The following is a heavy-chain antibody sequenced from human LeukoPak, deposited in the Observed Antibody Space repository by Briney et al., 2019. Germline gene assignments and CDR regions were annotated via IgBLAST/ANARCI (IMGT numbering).Heavy chain of an antibody. D-gene: IGHD3-9*01. CDR2: ISSSSSYI. J-gene: IGHJ4*02. CDR3: ARDQYDILTGYYRSYFDY. V-gene: IGHV3-21*01. Sequence: GGSLRLSCAASGFTFSSYSMNWVRQAPGKGLEWVSSISSSSSYIYHADSVKGRFTISRDNAKNSLYLQMNSLRAEDTAVYYCARDQYDILTGYYRSYFDYWGQGTLVTVSS. CDR1: GFTFSSYS.